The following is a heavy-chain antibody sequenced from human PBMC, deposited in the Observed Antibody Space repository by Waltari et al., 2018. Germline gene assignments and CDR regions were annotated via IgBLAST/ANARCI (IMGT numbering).Heavy chain of an antibody. J-gene: IGHJ3*02. CDR3: AKIRTVGGYEEAGAFDI. D-gene: IGHD3-16*01. CDR2: ISGSGGST. V-gene: IGHV3-23*01. Sequence: EVQLLESGGGLVQPGGSLYLSCASSVFTCSSYAVSWISQAAGEGLEWVSAISGSGGSTYYADSVKGRFTISRDNSKNTLYLQMNSLRAEDTAVYYCAKIRTVGGYEEAGAFDIWGQGTMVTVSS. CDR1: VFTCSSYA.